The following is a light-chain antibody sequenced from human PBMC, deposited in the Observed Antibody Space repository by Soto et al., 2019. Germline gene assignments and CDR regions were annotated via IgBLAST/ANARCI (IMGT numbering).Light chain of an antibody. CDR1: QSVSNNY. CDR3: QLYGRSPTWT. CDR2: GAS. J-gene: IGKJ1*01. V-gene: IGKV3-20*01. Sequence: EIVLTQSPGTLSLSPGERATLSCRAIQSVSNNYLAWYQQKPGQAPRLLIYGASNRATGIPDRFSGSGSGTDFTLTINRLEPEDFAVYYCQLYGRSPTWTFGQGTKVDI.